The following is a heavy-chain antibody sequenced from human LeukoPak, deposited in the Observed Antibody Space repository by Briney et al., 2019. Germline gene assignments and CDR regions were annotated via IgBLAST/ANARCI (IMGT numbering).Heavy chain of an antibody. CDR2: IIPIFGTA. CDR3: ASSRRAAARSYFDY. V-gene: IGHV1-69*06. J-gene: IGHJ4*02. Sequence: SSVKVSCKASGGTFSSYAISWVRQAPGQGLEWMGGIIPIFGTANYAQKFQGRVTITADKSTSTAYMELSSLRSEDTAVYYCASSRRAAARSYFDYWGQGTLVTVSS. D-gene: IGHD6-13*01. CDR1: GGTFSSYA.